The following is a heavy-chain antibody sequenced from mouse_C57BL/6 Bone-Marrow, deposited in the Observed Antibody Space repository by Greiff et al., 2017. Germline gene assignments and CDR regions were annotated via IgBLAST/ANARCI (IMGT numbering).Heavy chain of an antibody. CDR1: GYTFTDYY. V-gene: IGHV1-26*01. CDR2: INPNNGGT. D-gene: IGHD5-1*01. CDR3: ARDVTYVGLDYALDY. J-gene: IGHJ4*01. Sequence: EVQLQQSGPELVKPGASVKISCKASGYTFTDYYMNWVKQSHGKSLEWIGDINPNNGGTRYTQKFKGKATLTGAKSSHPAYMQLRRLTPEASAIYYCARDVTYVGLDYALDYWGQGTSVTVSS.